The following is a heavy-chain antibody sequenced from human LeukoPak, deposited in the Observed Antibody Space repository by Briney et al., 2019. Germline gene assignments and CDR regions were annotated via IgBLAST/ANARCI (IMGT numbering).Heavy chain of an antibody. V-gene: IGHV4-59*01. CDR3: ARASFWGAFDI. Sequence: SETLSLTCTVSGVSISSYYWSWIRQPPGKGLEWNGYIYYTGSTNYNPSLKSRVTISLDTSKNQFSLKLSSVAAADTAVYYCARASFWGAFDIWGQGTMVTVSS. CDR2: IYYTGST. J-gene: IGHJ3*02. D-gene: IGHD3-16*01. CDR1: GVSISSYY.